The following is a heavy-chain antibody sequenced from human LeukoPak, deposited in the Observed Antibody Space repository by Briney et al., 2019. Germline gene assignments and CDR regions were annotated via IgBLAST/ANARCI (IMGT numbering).Heavy chain of an antibody. D-gene: IGHD3-10*01. CDR1: GFSFSSYW. CDR3: ARLSAYYYGAFFYYYMDV. Sequence: GGSLRLSCEGSGFSFSSYWMTWVRQSPGKGPEWVANIKQDESERYTVDSVKGRFTISRDNAKNSVYLHMNSLRAEDTALYYCARLSAYYYGAFFYYYMDVWGKGTAVTVSS. V-gene: IGHV3-7*01. CDR2: IKQDESER. J-gene: IGHJ6*03.